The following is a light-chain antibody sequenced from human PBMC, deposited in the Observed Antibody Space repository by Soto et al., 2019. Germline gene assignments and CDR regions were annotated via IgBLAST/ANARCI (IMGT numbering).Light chain of an antibody. Sequence: EIVMTQSPATLSVSPGERATLSCRASQSVSSNLAWYQQKPGQAPRLLIYGASTRATGIPARFSGSGSGTEFTLPISSLHYEDFAVYYCQTYNTWPLTCGGGPRVDIK. V-gene: IGKV3-15*01. J-gene: IGKJ4*01. CDR3: QTYNTWPLT. CDR1: QSVSSN. CDR2: GAS.